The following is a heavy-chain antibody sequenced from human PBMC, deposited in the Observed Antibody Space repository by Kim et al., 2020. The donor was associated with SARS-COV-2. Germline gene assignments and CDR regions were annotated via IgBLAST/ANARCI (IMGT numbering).Heavy chain of an antibody. D-gene: IGHD1-1*01. Sequence: TKYSQKLQGRVTITRDTSASTAYMELSSLRSEDTAVYYCARGYNHYLLDYWGQGTLVTVSS. V-gene: IGHV1-3*01. CDR2: T. CDR3: ARGYNHYLLDY. J-gene: IGHJ4*02.